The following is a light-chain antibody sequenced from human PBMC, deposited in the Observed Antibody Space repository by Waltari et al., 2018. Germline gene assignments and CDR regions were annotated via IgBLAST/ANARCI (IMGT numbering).Light chain of an antibody. J-gene: IGKJ2*01. CDR1: QGLVFGDGNTY. V-gene: IGKV2-30*01. CDR2: SVS. CDR3: MQGTHWPHT. Sequence: DAVMTQSPLSLSVTLGQPASISCKSSQGLVFGDGNTYLNWFQQKPGQSPRRLIYSVSNRDFGVPDRVSGSGSGTDFTLRISRVEADDVGFYYCMQGTHWPHTFGQGTRLEIK.